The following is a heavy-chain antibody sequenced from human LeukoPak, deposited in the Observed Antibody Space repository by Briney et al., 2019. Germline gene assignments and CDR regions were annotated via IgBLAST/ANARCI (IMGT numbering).Heavy chain of an antibody. V-gene: IGHV5-51*01. CDR3: ARQAYYGRSGGASRGSFDP. D-gene: IGHD3-22*01. CDR2: IYPGDSDT. J-gene: IGHJ5*02. Sequence: GESLKISCKGSGYSFTSYWIAWVRQMPGKGLEWMGIIYPGDSDTRYSPSSQGQVTISADKSISTAYLQWSSLKASDTALYYCARQAYYGRSGGASRGSFDPWGQGTLVTVSS. CDR1: GYSFTSYW.